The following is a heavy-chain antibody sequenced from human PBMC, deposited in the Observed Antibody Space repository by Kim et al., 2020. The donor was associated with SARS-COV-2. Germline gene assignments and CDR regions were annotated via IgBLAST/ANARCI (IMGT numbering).Heavy chain of an antibody. V-gene: IGHV3-49*03. Sequence: GGSLRLSCTASGFTFGDYAMSWFRQAPGKGLEWVGFIRSKAYGGATEYAASVKGRFTISRDDSKSIAYLQMNSLKTEDTAVYYCAAYADAPYYGMDVWGQGTTVTVSS. CDR1: GFTFGDYA. CDR3: AAYADAPYYGMDV. CDR2: IRSKAYGGAT. D-gene: IGHD6-25*01. J-gene: IGHJ6*02.